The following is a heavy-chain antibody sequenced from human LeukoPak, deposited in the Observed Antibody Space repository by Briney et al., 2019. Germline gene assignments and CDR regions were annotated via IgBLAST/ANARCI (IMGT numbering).Heavy chain of an antibody. Sequence: GGSLRLSCAASGFTFSDYYMSWIRQSPGQELEWVSYISSSGSTIYYADSVKGRFTISRDNAKNSLYLQMNSLRAEDTAVYYCARGLDGPSALDYWGQGTLVTVSS. CDR3: ARGLDGPSALDY. J-gene: IGHJ4*02. CDR2: ISSSGSTI. CDR1: GFTFSDYY. V-gene: IGHV3-11*04. D-gene: IGHD5-24*01.